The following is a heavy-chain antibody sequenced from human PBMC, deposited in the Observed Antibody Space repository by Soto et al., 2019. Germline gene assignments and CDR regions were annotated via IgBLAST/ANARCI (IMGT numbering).Heavy chain of an antibody. CDR3: GTDQWGGAFDI. V-gene: IGHV3-7*01. CDR1: GLTLSSYW. Sequence: GGSLRLSCAAPGLTLSSYWMAWVRQTSGKGLEFVANISPDGNEINYVDSVEGRFTISRDNAKNFLFLQMDSLRDDDTAVYYCGTDQWGGAFDIGGRGTVVTVSS. D-gene: IGHD3-10*01. J-gene: IGHJ3*02. CDR2: ISPDGNEI.